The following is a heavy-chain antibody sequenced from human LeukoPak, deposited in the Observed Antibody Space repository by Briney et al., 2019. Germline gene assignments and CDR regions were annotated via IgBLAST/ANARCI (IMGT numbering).Heavy chain of an antibody. CDR1: GYIFTSYG. V-gene: IGHV1-18*01. Sequence: ASVKVSCKASGYIFTSYGISWVRQAPGQGLEWMGWISAYNGNTNYAQKLQGRVTMTTDTSTSTAYMELRSLRSDDTAVYYCARGRPNVRYFDWLLGWFDPWGQGTLVTVSS. J-gene: IGHJ5*02. D-gene: IGHD3-9*01. CDR3: ARGRPNVRYFDWLLGWFDP. CDR2: ISAYNGNT.